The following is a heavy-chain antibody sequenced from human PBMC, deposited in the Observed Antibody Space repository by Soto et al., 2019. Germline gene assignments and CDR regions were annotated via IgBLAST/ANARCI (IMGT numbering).Heavy chain of an antibody. J-gene: IGHJ3*02. CDR2: ISYDGSNK. CDR1: GFTFSSYA. Sequence: QVQLVESGGGVVQPGRSLRLSCAASGFTFSSYAMHWVRQAPGKGLEWVAVISYDGSNKYYADSVKGRFTISRDNSKNTLYLQMNSLRAEDTAVYYCAHFDWSHRSADGAFDIWGQGTMVTVSS. D-gene: IGHD3-9*01. CDR3: AHFDWSHRSADGAFDI. V-gene: IGHV3-30-3*01.